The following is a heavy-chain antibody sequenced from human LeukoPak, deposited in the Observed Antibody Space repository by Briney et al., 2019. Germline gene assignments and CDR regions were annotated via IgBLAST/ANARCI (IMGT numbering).Heavy chain of an antibody. V-gene: IGHV1-69*05. J-gene: IGHJ4*02. CDR2: IIPIFGTA. Sequence: SVKVSCKASGGTFSSYAISWVRQAPGQGLEWMGRIIPIFGTANYAQKFQGRVTITTDESTSTAYMELSSLRSEDTAVYYCARDWLVAAAGPDYWGQGTLVTVSS. CDR1: GGTFSSYA. D-gene: IGHD6-13*01. CDR3: ARDWLVAAAGPDY.